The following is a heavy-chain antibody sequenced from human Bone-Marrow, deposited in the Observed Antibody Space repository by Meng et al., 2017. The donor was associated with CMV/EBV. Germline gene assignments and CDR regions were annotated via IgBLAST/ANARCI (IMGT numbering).Heavy chain of an antibody. V-gene: IGHV4-59*01. CDR2: IYYSGST. D-gene: IGHD3-16*01. Sequence: SETLSLTCTVSGGSISSYYWSWIRQPPGKGLEWIGYIYYSGSTNYNPSLKSRVTISVDTSKNQFSLKLSPMTAADTAVYYCVVFGGSGAHYGMDVWGQGTTVTVSS. CDR1: GGSISSYY. J-gene: IGHJ6*02. CDR3: VVFGGSGAHYGMDV.